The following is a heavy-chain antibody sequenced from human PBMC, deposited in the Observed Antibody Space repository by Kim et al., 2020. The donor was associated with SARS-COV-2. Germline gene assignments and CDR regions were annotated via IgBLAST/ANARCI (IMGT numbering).Heavy chain of an antibody. D-gene: IGHD6-19*01. J-gene: IGHJ4*02. CDR2: VNNGGNA. CDR1: GFTFSRYA. CDR3: AKDHPSSGWPTFDS. V-gene: IGHV3-23*01. Sequence: GGSLRLSCAASGFTFSRYAMSWVRQAPGKGPEWIAAVNNGGNAYYANFARGRFTVSRDNSRNTLDLQMRSLTAEDTALYFCAKDHPSSGWPTFDSWGQG.